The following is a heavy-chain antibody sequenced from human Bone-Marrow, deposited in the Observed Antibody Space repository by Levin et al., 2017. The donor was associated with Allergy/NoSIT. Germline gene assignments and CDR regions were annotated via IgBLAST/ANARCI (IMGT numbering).Heavy chain of an antibody. J-gene: IGHJ4*02. D-gene: IGHD5-18*01. Sequence: SQTLSLTCSVSGGSMSPSYWSWIRQTPGRGLEWIGYIFHSGSASYNPSLEGRVTISIDKSRTQFSLKLSSVTAADTALYFCARARDSYGYLPLDYWGQGTLAIVST. CDR1: GGSMSPSY. CDR3: ARARDSYGYLPLDY. V-gene: IGHV4-59*01. CDR2: IFHSGSA.